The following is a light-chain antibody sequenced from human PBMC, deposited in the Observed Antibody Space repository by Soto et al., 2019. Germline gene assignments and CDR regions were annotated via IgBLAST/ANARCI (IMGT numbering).Light chain of an antibody. J-gene: IGKJ2*01. Sequence: AIRMTQSPSSLSASTGDRVTITCRASQGISSYLAWYQQKPGKAPKLLIYAASTLQSGVPSRFSGSGSGTDFTLTISCLQSEDFATYYCQQYGSSPYTFGPGTKLESK. CDR2: AAS. V-gene: IGKV1-8*01. CDR3: QQYGSSPYT. CDR1: QGISSY.